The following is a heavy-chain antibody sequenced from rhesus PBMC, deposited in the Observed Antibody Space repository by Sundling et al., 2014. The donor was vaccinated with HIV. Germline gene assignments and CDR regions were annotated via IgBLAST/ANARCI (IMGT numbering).Heavy chain of an antibody. Sequence: QVQLQESGPGVVKPSETLSLSCALSGDSISDVFRWSWIRQSPGKGLEWIGYVYSSNSNTDYNPSLKGRVTISKDTSKNQFSLKLTSMTAADTAVYYCARDHYRWNYEDRFYGLDSWGQGVVVTVSS. CDR1: GDSISDVFR. CDR2: VYSSNSNT. D-gene: IGHD1-1-1*01. J-gene: IGHJ6*01. V-gene: IGHV4S10*01. CDR3: ARDHYRWNYEDRFYGLDS.